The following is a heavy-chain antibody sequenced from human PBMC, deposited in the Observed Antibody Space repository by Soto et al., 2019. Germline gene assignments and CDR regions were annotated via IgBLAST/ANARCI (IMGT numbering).Heavy chain of an antibody. D-gene: IGHD3-10*01. CDR1: GFTFSSYS. CDR3: ASFYGSGSSLFDY. CDR2: ISSSSTI. Sequence: GGSLRLSCAASGFTFSSYSMNWVRQAPGKGLEWVSYISSSSTIYYADSVKGRFTISRDNAKNSLYLQMNSLRAEDTAVYYCASFYGSGSSLFDYWGQGTLVTVSS. J-gene: IGHJ4*02. V-gene: IGHV3-48*01.